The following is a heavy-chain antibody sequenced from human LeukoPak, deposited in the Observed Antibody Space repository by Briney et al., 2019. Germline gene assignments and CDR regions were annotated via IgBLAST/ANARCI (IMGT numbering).Heavy chain of an antibody. CDR2: INHGGST. CDR1: GGSFSGYY. V-gene: IGHV4-34*01. CDR3: AAYGRQGDAFDI. D-gene: IGHD2-21*01. J-gene: IGHJ3*02. Sequence: SETLSLTCAVYGGSFSGYYWSWIRQPPGKGLEWIGEINHGGSTNYNPSLKSRVTISVDTSKNQFSLKLSSVTAADTAVYYCAAYGRQGDAFDIWGQGTMVTVSS.